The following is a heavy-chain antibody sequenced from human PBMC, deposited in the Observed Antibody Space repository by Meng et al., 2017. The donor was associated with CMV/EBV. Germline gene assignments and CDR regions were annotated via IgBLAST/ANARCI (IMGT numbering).Heavy chain of an antibody. CDR1: GGSFSGYY. CDR3: ARGGPITIFGVAINWFDP. CDR2: INHSGST. J-gene: IGHJ5*02. D-gene: IGHD3-3*01. Sequence: SETLSLTCAVYGGSFSGYYWSWIRQPPGKGLEWIGEINHSGSTNYNLSLKSRVTISVDTSKNQFSLKLSSVTAADTAVYYCARGGPITIFGVAINWFDPWGQGTLVTVSS. V-gene: IGHV4-34*01.